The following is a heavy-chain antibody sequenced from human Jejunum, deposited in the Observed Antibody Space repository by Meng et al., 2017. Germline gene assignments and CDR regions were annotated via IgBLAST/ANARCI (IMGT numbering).Heavy chain of an antibody. CDR3: ARVARGTTNFDY. Sequence: GESLKISCAASGFTFSDHYMDWVRQAPGKGLEWVGRIRNKDYSYSTTYVASVKGRFTISRDDSKNSVYLQMNSLKTEDTAVYFCARVARGTTNFDYWGQGTLVTVSS. D-gene: IGHD2-2*01. CDR2: IRNKDYSYST. J-gene: IGHJ4*02. CDR1: GFTFSDHY. V-gene: IGHV3-72*01.